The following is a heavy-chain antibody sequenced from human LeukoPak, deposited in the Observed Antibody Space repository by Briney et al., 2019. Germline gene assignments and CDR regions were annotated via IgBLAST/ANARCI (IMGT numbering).Heavy chain of an antibody. CDR3: ARGWNVLYP. CDR1: GDSISSGSYY. J-gene: IGHJ5*02. V-gene: IGHV4-61*02. CDR2: IYTSGST. D-gene: IGHD1-1*01. Sequence: SETLSLTCTVSGDSISSGSYYWSWIRQPAGKGLEWIGRIYTSGSTNYNPSLKSRVTISVDTSKNQFSLKLSSVTAADTAVYYCARGWNVLYPWGQGTLVTVSS.